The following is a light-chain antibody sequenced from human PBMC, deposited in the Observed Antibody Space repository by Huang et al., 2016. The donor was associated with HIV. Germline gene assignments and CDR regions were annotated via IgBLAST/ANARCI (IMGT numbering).Light chain of an antibody. V-gene: IGKV3-20*01. CDR2: GAS. CDR3: QLYDPNT. Sequence: DIVLTQSPGTLSLSPGDTATLSCRAKHSIRGSYLVWYQQQLGQPPRLLIFGASHRANGIPEKFSGSGSGKDCTLTISGLETDDFAVYYCQLYDPNTFGQRTKLEMK. J-gene: IGKJ2*01. CDR1: HSIRGSY.